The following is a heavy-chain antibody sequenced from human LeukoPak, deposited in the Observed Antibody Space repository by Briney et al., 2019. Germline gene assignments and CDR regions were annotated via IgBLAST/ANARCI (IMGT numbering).Heavy chain of an antibody. CDR1: GFTFDDYG. V-gene: IGHV4-34*01. CDR2: INHSGST. D-gene: IGHD6-13*01. Sequence: GSLRLSCAASGFTFDDYGLSWIRQPPGKGLEWIGEINHSGSTNYNPSLKSRVTISVDTSKNQFSLKLSSVTAADTAVYYCARLEGSSSGIDPWGQGTLVTVSS. CDR3: ARLEGSSSGIDP. J-gene: IGHJ5*02.